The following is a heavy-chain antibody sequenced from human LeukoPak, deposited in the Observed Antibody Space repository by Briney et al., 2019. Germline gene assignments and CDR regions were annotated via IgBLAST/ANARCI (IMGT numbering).Heavy chain of an antibody. Sequence: SETLSLTCTVSGGSISSYYWSWIRQPPGKGLEWIGYIYYSGSTNHNPSLKSRVTISVDTSKNQFSLKLSSVTAADTAVYYCARLWFGEFPYYFDYWGQGTLVTVSS. D-gene: IGHD3-10*01. CDR3: ARLWFGEFPYYFDY. V-gene: IGHV4-59*08. CDR2: IYYSGST. CDR1: GGSISSYY. J-gene: IGHJ4*02.